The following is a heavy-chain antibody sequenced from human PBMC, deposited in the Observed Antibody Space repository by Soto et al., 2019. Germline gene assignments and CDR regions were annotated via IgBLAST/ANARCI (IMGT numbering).Heavy chain of an antibody. CDR2: INAGNGYT. CDR1: GYTFTTYS. V-gene: IGHV1-3*01. CDR3: ARDLWDRYFDY. J-gene: IGHJ4*02. D-gene: IGHD1-26*01. Sequence: ASVKVSCKTSGYTFTTYSIHWVRQAPGQSLEWMGWINAGNGYTKYSQKFQGRVTITRDTSASTTYMELSSLRPEDTAVYYCARDLWDRYFDYWGQGTPVTVSS.